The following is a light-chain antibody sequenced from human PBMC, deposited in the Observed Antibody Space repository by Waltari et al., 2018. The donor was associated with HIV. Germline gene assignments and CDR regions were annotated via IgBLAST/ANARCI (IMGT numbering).Light chain of an antibody. CDR1: QNFGSS. CDR2: AAS. V-gene: IGKV3-15*01. CDR3: QQYNNWPYT. Sequence: LLTLSLAPLSVSQRARATLSCRASQNFGSSLAWYQQKPGLAPRLLIYAASTRATGIPAKFSGSGSGTDFTLTISSLQSEDFAIYYCQQYNNWPYTFGQGTKLEFK. J-gene: IGKJ2*01.